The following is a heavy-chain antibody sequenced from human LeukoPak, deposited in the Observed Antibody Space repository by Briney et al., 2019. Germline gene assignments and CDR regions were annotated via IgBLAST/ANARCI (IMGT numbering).Heavy chain of an antibody. CDR2: INTDGSST. D-gene: IGHD1-26*01. CDR1: GFTFSSYW. V-gene: IGHV3-74*01. Sequence: PGGSLRLSXAASGFTFSSYWMHWVRQVPGKGLVWVSRINTDGSSTRYADSVKGRFTISRDNAKNTLYLQMNSLRAEDTAVYYCARSTGGSYYHWGQGTLVTVSS. J-gene: IGHJ5*02. CDR3: ARSTGGSYYH.